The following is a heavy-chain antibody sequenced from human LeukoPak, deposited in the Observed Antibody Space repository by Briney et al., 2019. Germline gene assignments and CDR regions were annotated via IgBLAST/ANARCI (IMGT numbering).Heavy chain of an antibody. D-gene: IGHD5-12*01. Sequence: PGGSLRLSCAASGFTFSNYWMSWVRQARGKGLEGVANIKQDGSEKLYVDSLKGRFTISRDNAKNSLYLQMNSLRAEDTAVYYCATLGAYDRFDSWGQGTLVTVSS. CDR2: IKQDGSEK. CDR1: GFTFSNYW. CDR3: ATLGAYDRFDS. J-gene: IGHJ4*02. V-gene: IGHV3-7*05.